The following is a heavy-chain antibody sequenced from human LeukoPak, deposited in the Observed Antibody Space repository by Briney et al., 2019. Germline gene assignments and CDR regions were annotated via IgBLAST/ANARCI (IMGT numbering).Heavy chain of an antibody. CDR2: IYTSRST. CDR1: GGSISSYY. CDR3: SREVKYLYYSDI. D-gene: IGHD3-10*01. Sequence: SETLSLTCTVSGGSISSYYWSWIRQPAGKGLEWIGRIYTSRSTNCNPSLKSRFTMSVDTSKNQFSLKLSSVTAADTAVYYCSREVKYLYYSDIWGQGKMVTVSS. J-gene: IGHJ3*02. V-gene: IGHV4-4*07.